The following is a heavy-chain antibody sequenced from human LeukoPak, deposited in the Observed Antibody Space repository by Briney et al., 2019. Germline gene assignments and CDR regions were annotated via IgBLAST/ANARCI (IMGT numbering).Heavy chain of an antibody. V-gene: IGHV3-23*01. CDR3: ARMGDDY. CDR1: GFTFSTYA. Sequence: GGSLRLSCVASGFTFSTYAMSWVRQAPGKGLEWLSAISGSGGSTYYADSVKGRFSISRDNAKNSLYLQMNSLRAEDTAVYYCARMGDDYWGQGTLVTVSS. CDR2: ISGSGGST. J-gene: IGHJ4*02. D-gene: IGHD1-26*01.